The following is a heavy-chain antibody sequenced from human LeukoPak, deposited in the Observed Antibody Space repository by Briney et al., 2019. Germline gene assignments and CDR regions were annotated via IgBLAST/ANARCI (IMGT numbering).Heavy chain of an antibody. V-gene: IGHV3-23*01. CDR1: GFTFSNYA. CDR2: ISGSGGST. Sequence: LAGGSLRLSCAASGFTFSNYAMSWVRQAPGKGLEWVSTISGSGGSTFYADSVKGRFTISRDNSRNTLYLQMNSLRAEDTAIYYCAKDDYSYYAMDVWGRGTTVTVSS. CDR3: AKDDYSYYAMDV. J-gene: IGHJ6*02.